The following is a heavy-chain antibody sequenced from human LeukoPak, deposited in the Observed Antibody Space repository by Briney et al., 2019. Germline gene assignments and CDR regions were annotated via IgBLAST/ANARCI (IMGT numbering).Heavy chain of an antibody. CDR3: ARHFGGELIFDY. V-gene: IGHV4-39*01. Sequence: SETLSLTCTVSGGSISSSSYYWDWIRQPPGKGLEWIGSIYYSGSTYYNPSLKSRVTISVDTSKNQFSLKLSSVTAADTAVYYCARHFGGELIFDYWGQGTLVTVSS. J-gene: IGHJ4*02. D-gene: IGHD1-26*01. CDR2: IYYSGST. CDR1: GGSISSSSYY.